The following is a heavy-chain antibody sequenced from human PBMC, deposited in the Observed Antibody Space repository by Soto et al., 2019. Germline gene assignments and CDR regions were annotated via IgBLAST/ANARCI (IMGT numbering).Heavy chain of an antibody. CDR2: IIPIFGTP. CDR3: ARTLRGVNWGKSHSYYYCMDV. CDR1: GGTFSSYA. D-gene: IGHD7-27*01. Sequence: QVQLVQSGAEVKKPGSSVTVSCNASGGTFSSYAINWVRQAPGQGLEWFGGIIPIFGTPNYAQKFQGRITITPHKSTTTPYMEVSSMRSEDTTLYYCARTLRGVNWGKSHSYYYCMDVWGRGSAVTVCS. V-gene: IGHV1-69*06. J-gene: IGHJ6*02.